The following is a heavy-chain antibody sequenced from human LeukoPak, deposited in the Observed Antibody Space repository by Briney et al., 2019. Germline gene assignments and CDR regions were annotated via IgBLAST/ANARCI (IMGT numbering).Heavy chain of an antibody. CDR3: AKQGGDFWSGLPLQY. Sequence: GGSLRLSCAASGFTYSNNWMSWVRQAPGKGLEWVANIKQDGSEKYYVDSVKGRFTISRDNSKNTLYLQMNSLRGEDTAVYYCAKQGGDFWSGLPLQYWGQGTLVTVSS. J-gene: IGHJ4*02. CDR1: GFTYSNNW. CDR2: IKQDGSEK. D-gene: IGHD3-3*01. V-gene: IGHV3-7*01.